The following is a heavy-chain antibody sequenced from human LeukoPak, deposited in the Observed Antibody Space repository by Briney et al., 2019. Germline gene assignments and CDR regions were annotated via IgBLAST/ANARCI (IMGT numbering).Heavy chain of an antibody. CDR3: ARHFSSGWSDS. J-gene: IGHJ5*01. D-gene: IGHD6-19*01. CDR1: GASISSYY. Sequence: PSETLSLTCTVSGASISSYYWSWIRQPPGKGLEWIGYISYTGNSYYNPSLQSRVTISVDTSKNQFSLRLSSVTAADTAVYYCARHFSSGWSDSWGQGTLVTVSS. V-gene: IGHV4-59*01. CDR2: ISYTGNS.